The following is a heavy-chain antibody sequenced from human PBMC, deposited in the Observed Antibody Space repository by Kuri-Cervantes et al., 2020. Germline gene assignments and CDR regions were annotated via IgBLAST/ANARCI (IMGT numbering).Heavy chain of an antibody. Sequence: GESLKISCAASGFTFSSYSMNWVRQAPGKGLEWVSSISSSSSYIYYADSVKGRFTISRDNAKNSLYLQMNSLRAEDTAVYYCAREWRGGDYWGQGTLGTVSS. V-gene: IGHV3-21*01. J-gene: IGHJ4*02. CDR3: AREWRGGDY. CDR2: ISSSSSYI. CDR1: GFTFSSYS. D-gene: IGHD3-10*01.